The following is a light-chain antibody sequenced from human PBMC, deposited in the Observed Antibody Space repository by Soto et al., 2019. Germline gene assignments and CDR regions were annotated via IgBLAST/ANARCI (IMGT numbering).Light chain of an antibody. CDR2: AAS. CDR3: LQHNSYPPT. J-gene: IGKJ1*01. V-gene: IGKV1-17*01. CDR1: QSITSY. Sequence: DIQMTQSPSSLSASVGDRVTITCRASQSITSYLNWYHQKPGKAPKLLIFAASSLQSGVPSRFSGSGSGTEFTLTISSLQPEDFATYYCLQHNSYPPTFGQGTKVDIK.